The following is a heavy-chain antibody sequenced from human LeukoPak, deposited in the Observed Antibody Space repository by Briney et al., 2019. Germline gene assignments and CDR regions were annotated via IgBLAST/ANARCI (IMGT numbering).Heavy chain of an antibody. D-gene: IGHD6-13*01. CDR1: RFTFSIAY. CDR2: IKSKIDGGTT. V-gene: IGHV3-15*01. CDR3: TTDAGYSSRWYNY. Sequence: GGSLRLSCAASRFTFSIAYMGWVRQAPGRGLEWVGRIKSKIDGGTTDYAAPVKGRFTISRDDSRNTLYLQMNSLKVEDTAVYYCTTDAGYSSRWYNYWGQGTLVTVSS. J-gene: IGHJ4*02.